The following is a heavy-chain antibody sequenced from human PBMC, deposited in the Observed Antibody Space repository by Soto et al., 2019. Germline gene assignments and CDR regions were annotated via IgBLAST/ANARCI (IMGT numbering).Heavy chain of an antibody. CDR1: GGSISSDDYY. CDR3: ARTEDGYNTNFEY. J-gene: IGHJ4*02. D-gene: IGHD5-18*01. CDR2: IFYTGKT. Sequence: QVQLQESGPGLMKPSQTLSLTCSVSGGSISSDDYYWNWIRQSPGKGLEWIGSIFYTGKTHYNPSLKSRLTISVDASKNEFSLRLSSVTAADTALYYCARTEDGYNTNFEYWGQGALVTVSS. V-gene: IGHV4-30-4*01.